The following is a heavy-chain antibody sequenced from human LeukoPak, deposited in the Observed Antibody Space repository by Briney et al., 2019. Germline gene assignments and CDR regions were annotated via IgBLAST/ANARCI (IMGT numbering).Heavy chain of an antibody. CDR1: GGSMSSGGYF. V-gene: IGHV4-31*03. D-gene: IGHD6-13*01. CDR3: ARGIVSAGVDY. J-gene: IGHJ4*02. Sequence: PSETLSLTCTVSGGSMSSGGYFWSWIRQHPGKGLEWIGYIYYTGSTCYNPSLKSRVTISIDTSKNQFSLKLSSVTAADTAVYYCARGIVSAGVDYWGQGTLVTVSS. CDR2: IYYTGST.